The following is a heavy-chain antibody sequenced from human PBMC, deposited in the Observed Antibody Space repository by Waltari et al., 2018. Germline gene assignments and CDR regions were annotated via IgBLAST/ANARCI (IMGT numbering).Heavy chain of an antibody. CDR1: GGSISSSSYY. D-gene: IGHD2-8*02. CDR3: ARDLVVARDGDY. Sequence: QLQLQESGPGLVKPSETLSLTCTVSGGSISSSSYYWGWIRQPPGKGLEWIGSIYYSGSTYYNPSLKSRVTISVDTSKNQFSLKLSSVTAADTAVYYCARDLVVARDGDYWGQGTLVTVSS. V-gene: IGHV4-39*07. CDR2: IYYSGST. J-gene: IGHJ4*02.